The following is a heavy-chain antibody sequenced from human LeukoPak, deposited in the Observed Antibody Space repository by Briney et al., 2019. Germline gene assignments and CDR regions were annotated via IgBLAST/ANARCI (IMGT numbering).Heavy chain of an antibody. Sequence: GSLLLSCAPSGFTFASHAMRWGRQAPGKGLEGGSGISGSGGNTYHADSVKGRFTISRDNSKNTLYLQMNSLRAEDTAVYYCARVPGSYYADFDYWGQGTLVTVSS. V-gene: IGHV3-23*01. CDR3: ARVPGSYYADFDY. D-gene: IGHD3-10*01. J-gene: IGHJ4*02. CDR1: GFTFASHA. CDR2: ISGSGGNT.